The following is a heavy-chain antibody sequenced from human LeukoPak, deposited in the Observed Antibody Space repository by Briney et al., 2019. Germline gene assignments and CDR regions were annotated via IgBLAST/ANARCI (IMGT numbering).Heavy chain of an antibody. CDR2: INPNSGVT. V-gene: IGHV1-2*02. CDR3: ATEKQYYDILTGYYRDQYCGMDV. CDR1: GYTFTGYC. D-gene: IGHD3-9*01. J-gene: IGHJ6*04. Sequence: ASVKVSCKASGYTFTGYCLHWVRQAPGQGLEWVGWINPNSGVTDYAQKFQGRVTVTRDTSISTVYMELSRLRSDDTAVYYCATEKQYYDILTGYYRDQYCGMDVWGKGTTVTVSS.